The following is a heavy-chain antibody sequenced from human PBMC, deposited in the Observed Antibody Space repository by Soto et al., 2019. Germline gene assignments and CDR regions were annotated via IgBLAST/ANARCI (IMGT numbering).Heavy chain of an antibody. D-gene: IGHD3-16*01. J-gene: IGHJ5*01. CDR2: IGSTGAST. V-gene: IGHV3-64D*06. CDR1: GFTFSHSA. CDR3: VRGGGAYAGSSLWFDS. Sequence: GGSLRLSCSASGFTFSHSAMHWVRQAPGKGLEYVAAIGSTGASTYYPGSVKGRFIISRDNSKNTLFLQMNSLRPEDTAVYYWVRGGGAYAGSSLWFDSWGQGTLVTVSS.